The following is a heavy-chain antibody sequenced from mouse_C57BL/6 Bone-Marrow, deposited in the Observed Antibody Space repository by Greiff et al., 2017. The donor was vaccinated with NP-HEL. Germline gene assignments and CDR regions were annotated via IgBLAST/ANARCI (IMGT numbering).Heavy chain of an antibody. CDR3: VYYDYDGAFAY. Sequence: EVKLQESGPELVKPGASVKISCKASGYSFTDYNMNWVKQSNGKSHEWIGVINPNYGTTSYNQKFKGKATLTVDQSSSTAYMQLNSLTSEDSAVYYCVYYDYDGAFAYWGQGTLVTVSA. CDR1: GYSFTDYN. V-gene: IGHV1-39*01. D-gene: IGHD2-4*01. J-gene: IGHJ3*01. CDR2: INPNYGTT.